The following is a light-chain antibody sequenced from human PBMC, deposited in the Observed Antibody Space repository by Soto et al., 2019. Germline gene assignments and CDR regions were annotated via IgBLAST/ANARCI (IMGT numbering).Light chain of an antibody. CDR2: DVS. V-gene: IGLV2-11*01. J-gene: IGLJ2*01. Sequence: QSALTQPRSVSGSPGQSVTISCTGTSSDVGGYNYVSWYRQHPGKAPKLMIYDVSQRPSGVPDRFSGSKSGNTASLTISGLHDEDEAYYYCCSYAGSHFVFGGGTKLTVL. CDR1: SSDVGGYNY. CDR3: CSYAGSHFV.